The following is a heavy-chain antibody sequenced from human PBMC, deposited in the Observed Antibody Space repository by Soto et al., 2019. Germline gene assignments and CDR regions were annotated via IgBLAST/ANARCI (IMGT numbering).Heavy chain of an antibody. J-gene: IGHJ5*02. CDR2: IDPSDSYT. V-gene: IGHV5-10-1*01. D-gene: IGHD2-2*02. CDR3: ARQYCRSTSCYIGWFDL. CDR1: GYSFTNYW. Sequence: LKISCKGSGYSFTNYWISWVRQMPGKGLEWMGRIDPSDSYTKHSPSFQGHVTISADKSISTAYLQWSSLKASDTAMYYCARQYCRSTSCYIGWFDLWGQGTLVTVS.